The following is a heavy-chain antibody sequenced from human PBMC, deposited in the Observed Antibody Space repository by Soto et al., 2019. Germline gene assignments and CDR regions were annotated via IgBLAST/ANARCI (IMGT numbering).Heavy chain of an antibody. V-gene: IGHV4-4*02. D-gene: IGHD3-3*02. CDR3: AARHFWSGPWTARRLDY. J-gene: IGHJ4*02. CDR1: GDSINSSYW. Sequence: PSETLSLTCAVSGDSINSSYWWNWVRQPPGKGLEWIGQISHSGNANYSPSLTSRVTISVDKSKNHFSLKLTSVTAADTAVYYCAARHFWSGPWTARRLDYWGQGTLVTVSS. CDR2: ISHSGNA.